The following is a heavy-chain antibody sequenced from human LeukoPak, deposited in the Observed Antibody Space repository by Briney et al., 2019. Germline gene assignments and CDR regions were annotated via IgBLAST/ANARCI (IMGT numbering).Heavy chain of an antibody. Sequence: ASVKVPCKASGYTFTSYYMHWVRQAPGQGLEWMGIINPSGGSTSYAQKFQGRVAMTRDMSTSTVYMELSSLRSEDTAVYYCARGLNGDYVINKYNYYYYYMDVWGKGTTVTVSS. CDR1: GYTFTSYY. V-gene: IGHV1-46*01. CDR3: ARGLNGDYVINKYNYYYYYMDV. CDR2: INPSGGST. J-gene: IGHJ6*03. D-gene: IGHD4-17*01.